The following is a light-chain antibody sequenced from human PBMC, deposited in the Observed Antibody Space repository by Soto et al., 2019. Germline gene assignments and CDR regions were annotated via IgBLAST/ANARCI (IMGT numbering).Light chain of an antibody. J-gene: IGKJ1*01. CDR1: QSFSNN. V-gene: IGKV3-15*01. CDR3: QHYNSYSEA. CDR2: GVS. Sequence: EIVMTQSPATLSVSPGERATLSCRASQSFSNNLAWYQQKPGQAPRLLIYGVSTRATGVPARFSGSGSGTEFTLTISSLQPDDFATYYCQHYNSYSEAFGQGTKVDIK.